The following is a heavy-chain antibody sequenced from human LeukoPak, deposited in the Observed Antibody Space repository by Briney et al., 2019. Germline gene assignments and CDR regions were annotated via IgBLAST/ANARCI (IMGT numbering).Heavy chain of an antibody. V-gene: IGHV3-23*01. J-gene: IGHJ4*02. CDR3: AMGVTMIVTPTMVDY. Sequence: AGGSLRLSCAASGFTFSSYAMSWVRQAPGKGLEWVSAISGSGSSTYYADSVKGRFTISRDNSKNTLYLQMNSLRAEDTAVYYCAMGVTMIVTPTMVDYWGQGTLVTVSS. CDR2: ISGSGSST. CDR1: GFTFSSYA. D-gene: IGHD3-22*01.